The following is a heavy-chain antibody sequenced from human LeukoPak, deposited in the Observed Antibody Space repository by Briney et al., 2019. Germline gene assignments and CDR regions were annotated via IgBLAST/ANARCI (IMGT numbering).Heavy chain of an antibody. Sequence: ASVKVSCKASGYTFTGYYMHWVRQAPGQGLEWMGRINLNSGGTNYAQKFQGRVTMTRDTSISTAYMELSRLRSDDTPVYYYGRRGRGKAWVACDMWGQGTMVTVSS. CDR1: GYTFTGYY. CDR2: INLNSGGT. CDR3: GRRGRGKAWVACDM. D-gene: IGHD3-16*01. J-gene: IGHJ3*02. V-gene: IGHV1-2*06.